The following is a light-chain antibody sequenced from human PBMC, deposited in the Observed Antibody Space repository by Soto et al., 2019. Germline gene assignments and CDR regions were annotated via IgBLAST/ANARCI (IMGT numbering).Light chain of an antibody. J-gene: IGLJ1*01. CDR3: SSCTSSSTYV. V-gene: IGLV2-14*04. CDR1: TSDVGIYNY. Sequence: IAISCTGTTSDVGIYNYVSWYQQHPSKAALVIIYDVSNRPSGVSDRFSGSKSGNTASLTISGLQAEDEADYYCSSCTSSSTYVFGGGTKVTVL. CDR2: DVS.